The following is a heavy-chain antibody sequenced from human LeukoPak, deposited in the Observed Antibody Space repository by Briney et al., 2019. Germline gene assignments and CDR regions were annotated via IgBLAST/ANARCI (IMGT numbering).Heavy chain of an antibody. V-gene: IGHV1-2*06. CDR3: ARGLYYGSGSYTFDS. CDR2: INPNSGGT. J-gene: IGHJ4*02. CDR1: GYTFTGYY. D-gene: IGHD3-10*01. Sequence: ASVKVSCKASGYTFTGYYTHWVRQAPGQGLEWMGRINPNSGGTNYAQKFQGRVTMTRDTSISTAYMELRRLRSDDTAVYYCARGLYYGSGSYTFDSWGQGTLVTVSS.